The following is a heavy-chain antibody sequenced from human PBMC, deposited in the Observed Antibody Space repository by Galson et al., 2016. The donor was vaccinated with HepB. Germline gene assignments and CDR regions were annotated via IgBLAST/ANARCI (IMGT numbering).Heavy chain of an antibody. CDR1: GFNFISYG. D-gene: IGHD3-10*01. Sequence: SLRLSCAASGFNFISYGMHWVRQAPGKGLEWVAVTWFDGNYKDYAESVKGRITVSRDNTKNTLSLQLDSLRAEDTAGYLCARSREYFGSGSYLDYWGQGTLVIVSS. J-gene: IGHJ4*02. CDR2: TWFDGNYK. CDR3: ARSREYFGSGSYLDY. V-gene: IGHV3-33*01.